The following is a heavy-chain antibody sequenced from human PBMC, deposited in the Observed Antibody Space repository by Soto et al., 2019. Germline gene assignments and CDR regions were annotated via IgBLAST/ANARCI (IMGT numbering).Heavy chain of an antibody. CDR3: ARGHTYSSGWYGGDYFDY. D-gene: IGHD6-19*01. J-gene: IGHJ4*01. Sequence: SVKVSCKASGGTFSSYAISWVRQAPGQGLEWMGGIIPIFGTANYAQKFQGRVTMTRDTSTSTVYMELSSLRSEDTAVYYCARGHTYSSGWYGGDYFDYWG. V-gene: IGHV1-69*05. CDR2: IIPIFGTA. CDR1: GGTFSSYA.